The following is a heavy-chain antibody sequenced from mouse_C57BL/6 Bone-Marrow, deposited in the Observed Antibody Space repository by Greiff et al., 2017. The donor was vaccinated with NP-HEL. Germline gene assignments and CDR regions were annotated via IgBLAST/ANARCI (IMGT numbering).Heavy chain of an antibody. D-gene: IGHD6-1*01. V-gene: IGHV1-61*01. CDR1: GYTFTSYW. J-gene: IGHJ1*03. CDR2: IYPSDSET. CDR3: ARDFCGYFDV. Sequence: QVQLQQPGAELVRPGSSVKLSCKASGYTFTSYWMDWVKQRPGQGLEWIGNIYPSDSETHYNQKFKDKATLTVDKSSSTAYMQLSSLTSEDSAVYDCARDFCGYFDVWGTGTTVTVSA.